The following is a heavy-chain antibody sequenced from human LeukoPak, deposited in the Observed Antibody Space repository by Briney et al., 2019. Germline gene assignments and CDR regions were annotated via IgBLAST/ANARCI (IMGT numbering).Heavy chain of an antibody. CDR3: ARDQLQGSGSTRGDFDY. J-gene: IGHJ4*02. CDR1: GYTFTSYA. D-gene: IGHD1-26*01. V-gene: IGHV1-3*01. CDR2: INAGNGNT. Sequence: ASVKVSCKASGYTFTSYAMHWVRQAPGQRLEWMGWINAGNGNTKYSQKFQGRVTITRDTSASTAYMELSSLRSEDTAVYYCARDQLQGSGSTRGDFDYWGQGTLVTVSS.